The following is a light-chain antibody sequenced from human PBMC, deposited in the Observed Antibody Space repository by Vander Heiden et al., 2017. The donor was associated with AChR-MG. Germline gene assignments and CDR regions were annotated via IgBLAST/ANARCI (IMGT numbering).Light chain of an antibody. CDR3: RQQNSYPWT. Sequence: DIQMTQSPSAMSASVGDRVTITCRASQGIANSLSWFQQKPGKVPERLIYAASSLQSGVPSRFSGSGSGTEFTLTISSLQPEDFATYYCRQQNSYPWTFGQGTKLEIK. J-gene: IGKJ2*01. V-gene: IGKV1-17*03. CDR2: AAS. CDR1: QGIANS.